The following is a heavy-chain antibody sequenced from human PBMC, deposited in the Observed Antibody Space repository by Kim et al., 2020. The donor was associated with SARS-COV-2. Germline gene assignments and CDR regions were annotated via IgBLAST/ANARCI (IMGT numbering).Heavy chain of an antibody. CDR3: ARGLSCLSGVCHLSL. CDR1: GFIFINFW. D-gene: IGHD2-15*01. J-gene: IGHJ4*02. V-gene: IGHV5-51*01. CDR2: IYAGDSDT. Sequence: GESLKISCQGSGFIFINFWIAWVRRMPGKGLEWMGIIYAGDSDTRYSPSFQGQVTISVDKSIDTAYLQWSSLKASDTAMYYCARGLSCLSGVCHLSLWGQGTLVTVSS.